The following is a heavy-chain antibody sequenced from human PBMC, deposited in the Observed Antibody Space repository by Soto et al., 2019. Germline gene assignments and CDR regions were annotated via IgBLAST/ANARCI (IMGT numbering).Heavy chain of an antibody. CDR3: AKTGEPYAFDI. V-gene: IGHV4-39*01. J-gene: IGHJ3*02. CDR1: GGSISSSSYY. CDR2: IYYSGST. Sequence: SETLSLTCTVSGGSISSSSYYWGWIRQPPGKGLEWIGSIYYSGSTYYNPSLKSRVTISVDTSKNQFSLKLSSVTAADTAVYYCAKTGEPYAFDIWGQGTMVTVSS. D-gene: IGHD7-27*01.